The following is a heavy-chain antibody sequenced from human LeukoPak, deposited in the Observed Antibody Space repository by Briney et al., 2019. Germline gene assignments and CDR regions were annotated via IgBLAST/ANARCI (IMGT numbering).Heavy chain of an antibody. CDR1: GYSFTSYW. D-gene: IGHD3-3*01. Sequence: GESLKISFKGSGYSFTSYWIGWVRPMPGKGLEWMGIIYPGDSDTRYSPSFQGQVTISADKSISTAYLQWSSLKASDTAMYYCARHDSYDFWSGSTGRFDPWGQGTLVTVSS. J-gene: IGHJ5*02. CDR2: IYPGDSDT. CDR3: ARHDSYDFWSGSTGRFDP. V-gene: IGHV5-51*01.